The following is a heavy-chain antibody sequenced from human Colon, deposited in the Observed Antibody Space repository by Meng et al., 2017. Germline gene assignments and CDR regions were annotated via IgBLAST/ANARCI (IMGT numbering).Heavy chain of an antibody. V-gene: IGHV3-30*04. CDR2: ISHDGGAI. Sequence: GEVVGSWGVGVQPGRSLRLCCVVSTFPVSLCAMHWVRQAPGKGLEWVAVISHDGGAIFYADSVKGRFTISRDNSKNTLYLEMNSLRDEDTAVYYCAREPDYRAWLDPWGQGTLVTVSS. CDR1: TFPVSLCA. D-gene: IGHD4/OR15-4a*01. CDR3: AREPDYRAWLDP. J-gene: IGHJ5*02.